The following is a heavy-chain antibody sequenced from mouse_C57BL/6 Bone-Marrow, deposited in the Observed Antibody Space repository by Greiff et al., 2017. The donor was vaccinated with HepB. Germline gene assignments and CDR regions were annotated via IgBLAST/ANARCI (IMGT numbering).Heavy chain of an antibody. J-gene: IGHJ2*01. CDR1: GFTFSSYG. CDR2: ISSGGSYT. V-gene: IGHV5-6*02. Sequence: EVKLVESGGDLVKPGGSLKLSCAASGFTFSSYGMSWVRQTPDKRLEWVATISSGGSYTYYPDSVKGRFTISRDNAKNTLYLQISSLKSEDTAMYYCARRLLRYDYWGQGTTLTVSS. CDR3: ARRLLRYDY. D-gene: IGHD1-1*01.